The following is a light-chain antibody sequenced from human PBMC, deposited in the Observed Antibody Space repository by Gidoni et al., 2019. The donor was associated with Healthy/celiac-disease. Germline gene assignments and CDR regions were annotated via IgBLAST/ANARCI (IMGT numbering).Light chain of an antibody. J-gene: IGLJ2*01. CDR3: TSYATSSTPHVV. V-gene: IGLV2-14*03. CDR2: DGS. CDR1: SSDVGGYNS. Sequence: QSALTQPASVSGPPGPSTTISCTGTSSDVGGYNSVSWYQQHPGKAPKLMIYDGSNRPSGVSNRCPGSKSGNTASLTISGLQAEDEADYYCTSYATSSTPHVVFGGGTKLTVL.